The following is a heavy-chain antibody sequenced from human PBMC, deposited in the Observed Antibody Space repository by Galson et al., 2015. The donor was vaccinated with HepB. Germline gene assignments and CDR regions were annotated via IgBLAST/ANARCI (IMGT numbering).Heavy chain of an antibody. CDR2: ISSSSSYI. CDR3: ARDMWSDYYYFDY. J-gene: IGHJ4*02. Sequence: SLRLSCAASGFTFSSYSMNWVRQAPGKGLEWVSSISSSSSYIYYADSVKGRFTISRDNAKNSLYLQMNSLRAEDTAVYYCARDMWSDYYYFDYWGQGTLVTVSS. V-gene: IGHV3-21*01. D-gene: IGHD2-21*01. CDR1: GFTFSSYS.